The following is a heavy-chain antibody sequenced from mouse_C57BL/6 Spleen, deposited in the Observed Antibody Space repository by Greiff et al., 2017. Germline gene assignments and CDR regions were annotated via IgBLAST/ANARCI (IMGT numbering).Heavy chain of an antibody. D-gene: IGHD2-4*01. CDR2: IRLKSDNYAT. Sequence: EVKVVESGGGLVQPGGSMKLSCVASGFTFSNYWMNWVRQSPEKGLEWVAQIRLKSDNYATHYAESVKGRFSISRDDSKSSVYLQMNNLRAEDTGIYYCTRYDYDGAYWGQGTLVTVSA. CDR3: TRYDYDGAY. J-gene: IGHJ3*01. V-gene: IGHV6-3*01. CDR1: GFTFSNYW.